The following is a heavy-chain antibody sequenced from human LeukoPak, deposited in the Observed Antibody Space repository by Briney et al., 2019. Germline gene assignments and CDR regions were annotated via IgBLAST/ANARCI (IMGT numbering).Heavy chain of an antibody. J-gene: IGHJ5*02. CDR1: GFTFSSYG. CDR3: AKGARDDYGDYFSWFDP. CDR2: ISYDGSNK. V-gene: IGHV3-30*18. Sequence: GGSLRLSCAASGFTFSSYGMHWVRQAPGKGLEWVAVISYDGSNKYYADSVKGRVTISRDNSKNTLYLQMNSLRAEDTAVYYCAKGARDDYGDYFSWFDPWGQGTLVTVSS. D-gene: IGHD4-17*01.